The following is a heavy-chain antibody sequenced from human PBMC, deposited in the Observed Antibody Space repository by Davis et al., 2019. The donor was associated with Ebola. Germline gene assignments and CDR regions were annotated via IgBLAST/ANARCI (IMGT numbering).Heavy chain of an antibody. V-gene: IGHV4-34*01. CDR2: INHSGST. Sequence: SETLSLTCAVYGGSFSGYYWSWIRQPPGKGLEWIGEINHSGSTNYNPSLKSRVTISVDTSKNQFSLKLSSVTAADTAVYYCAKLFGSSGWYYFDYWGQGTLVAVSS. D-gene: IGHD6-19*01. J-gene: IGHJ4*02. CDR3: AKLFGSSGWYYFDY. CDR1: GGSFSGYY.